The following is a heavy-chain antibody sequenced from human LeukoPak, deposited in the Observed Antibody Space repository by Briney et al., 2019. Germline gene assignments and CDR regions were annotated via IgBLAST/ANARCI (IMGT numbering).Heavy chain of an antibody. V-gene: IGHV3-23*01. CDR1: GFTVSTYA. CDR3: AKAGSIRFDY. D-gene: IGHD1-26*01. CDR2: ISGSGGST. J-gene: IGHJ4*02. Sequence: GGSLRLSCAASGFTVSTYAMSWVRQAPGKGLEWVSAISGSGGSTYFADSVKGRFTISRDDSKNTLYLQVNSLRAEDTAVYYCAKAGSIRFDYWGQGTLVTVSS.